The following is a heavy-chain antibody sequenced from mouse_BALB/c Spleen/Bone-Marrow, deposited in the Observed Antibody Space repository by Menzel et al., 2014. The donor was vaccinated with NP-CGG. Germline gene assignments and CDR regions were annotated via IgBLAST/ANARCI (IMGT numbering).Heavy chain of an antibody. CDR2: IDPENGNT. J-gene: IGHJ3*01. CDR3: APIYDGYYVAWFAY. Sequence: VTLKESGAELVRPGALVKLSCKASGFNIKDYYMHWVKQRPEQGLEWIGWIDPENGNTIYDPKFQGKASITADTSSNTAYLQLSGLTSEDTAVYYCAPIYDGYYVAWFAYWGQGTLVPVSA. V-gene: IGHV14-1*02. D-gene: IGHD2-3*01. CDR1: GFNIKDYY.